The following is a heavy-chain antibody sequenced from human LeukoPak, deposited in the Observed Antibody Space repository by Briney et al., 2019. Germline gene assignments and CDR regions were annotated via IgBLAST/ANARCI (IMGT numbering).Heavy chain of an antibody. V-gene: IGHV6-1*01. CDR1: GDSGSSNSAA. CDR3: ARDRYDYGDYVEGIFDY. J-gene: IGHJ4*02. CDR2: TYYRSKWYN. Sequence: SQTLSLTCDISGDSGSSNSAAWNWIRQSPSRGLEWLGRTYYRSKWYNDYAVSVKSRITINPDTSKNQFSLQLNSVTPEDTAVYYCARDRYDYGDYVEGIFDYWGQGTLVTVSS. D-gene: IGHD4-17*01.